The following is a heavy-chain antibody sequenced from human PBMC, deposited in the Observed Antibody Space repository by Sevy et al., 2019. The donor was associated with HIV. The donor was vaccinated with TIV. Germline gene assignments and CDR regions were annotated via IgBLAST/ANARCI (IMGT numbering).Heavy chain of an antibody. CDR2: TSYDGSDK. CDR3: ARPRANYVDHYFFYAMDV. CDR1: RFAFSNYFA. D-gene: IGHD4-17*01. Sequence: GGSLRLSCAASRFAFSNYFAMHWVRQAPGKGLEWVALTSYDGSDKYYADSVKGRFTISRDNFKNTLYLQMNSLTTEDTAVYYCARPRANYVDHYFFYAMDVWGQGTTVTVSS. V-gene: IGHV3-30-3*01. J-gene: IGHJ6*02.